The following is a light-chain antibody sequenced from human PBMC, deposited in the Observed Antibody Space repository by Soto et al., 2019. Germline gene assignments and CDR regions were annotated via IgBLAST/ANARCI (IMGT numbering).Light chain of an antibody. CDR3: QQLINYPLT. CDR2: GAS. CDR1: QGIASS. Sequence: DVQLTQSPSFLSASVGDRVTITCRASQGIASSLAWYQQKPGKAPKLLIYGASTLFGGVPSRFSGSGSGKEFTLTITSLQPEDFASYYCQQLINYPLTFGGGTKVEIK. J-gene: IGKJ4*01. V-gene: IGKV1-9*01.